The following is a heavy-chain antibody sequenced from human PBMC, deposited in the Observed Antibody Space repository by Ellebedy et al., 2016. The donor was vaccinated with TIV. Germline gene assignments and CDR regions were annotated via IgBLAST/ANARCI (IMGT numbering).Heavy chain of an antibody. V-gene: IGHV1-18*04. CDR3: ARDQEDTAMDY. J-gene: IGHJ4*02. CDR2: ISAYNGNT. Sequence: ASVKVSXKASSYTFTSYGTSWVRQAPGQGLEWMGWISAYNGNTNYAQKLQGRVTMTTDTSTSTAYMELRSLRSDDTAVYYCARDQEDTAMDYWGQGTLVTVSS. D-gene: IGHD5-18*01. CDR1: SYTFTSYG.